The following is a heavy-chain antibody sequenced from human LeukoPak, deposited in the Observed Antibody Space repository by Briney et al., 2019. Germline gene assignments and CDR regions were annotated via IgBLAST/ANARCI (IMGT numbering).Heavy chain of an antibody. D-gene: IGHD3-3*01. Sequence: GGSLRLSCAASGFTFSNYAMSWVRQAPGKGLEWVPSISGSGGSTYYADSVKGRFTISRDNSKNTLYLQMNSLRAEDTAVYYSAKGKYYDFSSGHYPGYWGQGTLVTVSS. J-gene: IGHJ4*02. CDR3: AKGKYYDFSSGHYPGY. CDR1: GFTFSNYA. CDR2: ISGSGGST. V-gene: IGHV3-23*01.